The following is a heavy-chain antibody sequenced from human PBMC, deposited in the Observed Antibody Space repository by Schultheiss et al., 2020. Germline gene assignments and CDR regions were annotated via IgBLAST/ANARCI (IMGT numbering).Heavy chain of an antibody. CDR2: ISASGVYT. V-gene: IGHV3-23*01. J-gene: IGHJ4*02. CDR3: ARGGYDYVWGSYRYRYYFDY. D-gene: IGHD3-16*02. CDR1: GFTFSSYA. Sequence: GGSLRLSCAASGFTFSSYAMSWVRQAPGKGLEWVSVISASGVYTYYANSVKGRFTVSRDTPKNTLYLQMNSLRAEDTAVYYCARGGYDYVWGSYRYRYYFDYWGQGTLVNGYS.